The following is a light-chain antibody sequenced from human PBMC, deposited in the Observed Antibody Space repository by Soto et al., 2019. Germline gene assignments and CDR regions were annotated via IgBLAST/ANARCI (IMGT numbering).Light chain of an antibody. J-gene: IGKJ1*01. CDR2: AAS. CDR3: QKYNSAPSWT. CDR1: QGISNY. V-gene: IGKV1-27*01. Sequence: DIQMTQSPSSLSASVGDRGTITCRASQGISNYLAWYQQKPGKVPKLLIYAASTLQSGVPSRFSGSGSGTDFPLTISSLLPQDVATYYCQKYNSAPSWTFGQGTKVEIK.